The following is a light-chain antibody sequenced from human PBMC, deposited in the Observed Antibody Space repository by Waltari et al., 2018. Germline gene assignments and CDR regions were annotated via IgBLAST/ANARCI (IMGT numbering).Light chain of an antibody. CDR2: EVS. Sequence: QSALTQPASVSGSPGQSVSFSCTGTSNDVGGYRYVSWYQQFPGQAPKLMIYEVSYRPSGVSSRFSGSKSGNTASLTISGLQAEDEAVYYCSSHTSTVPHVFGTGTKVTVV. CDR3: SSHTSTVPHV. V-gene: IGLV2-14*01. J-gene: IGLJ1*01. CDR1: SNDVGGYRY.